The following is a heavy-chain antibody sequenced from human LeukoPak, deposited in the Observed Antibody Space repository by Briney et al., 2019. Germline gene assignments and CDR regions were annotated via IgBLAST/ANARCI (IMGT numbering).Heavy chain of an antibody. CDR1: GFTFSTYA. CDR2: ISGSGGST. V-gene: IGHV3-23*01. D-gene: IGHD5-18*01. CDR3: AKGPRIELWLRFDY. Sequence: GGSLRLSCSASGFTFSTYAMSWVRQAPGKGLEWVSSISGSGGSTYYADSVKGRFTISRDNSKNTLYLQMNSLRAEDTAAYYCAKGPRIELWLRFDYWGQGTLVTVSS. J-gene: IGHJ4*02.